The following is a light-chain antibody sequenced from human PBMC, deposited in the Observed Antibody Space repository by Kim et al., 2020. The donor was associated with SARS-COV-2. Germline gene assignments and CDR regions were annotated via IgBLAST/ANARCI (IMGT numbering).Light chain of an antibody. Sequence: PGESATLSCRASQSVSNRLAWYQQKPGQGPRLLIYGASTRATGVPARFSGSGSGTEFTLTISSLQSEDFAVYYCQQYNNWPPLTFGGGTKVDIK. CDR1: QSVSNR. CDR3: QQYNNWPPLT. V-gene: IGKV3-15*01. CDR2: GAS. J-gene: IGKJ4*01.